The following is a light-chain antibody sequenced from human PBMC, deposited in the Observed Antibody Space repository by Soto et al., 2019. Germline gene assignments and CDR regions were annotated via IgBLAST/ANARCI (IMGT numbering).Light chain of an antibody. CDR1: TSNIGANY. CDR3: ASWDDRLTVVL. Sequence: QSVLTQPPSASETPGQRVTIFCSGSTSNIGANYVSWYQQVPGTAPKLLIFRNNQRPSGVPDRFSASKFDTSASLDISGLRSEDDSDYYCASWDDRLTVVLFGGGTKLSVL. V-gene: IGLV1-47*01. CDR2: RNN. J-gene: IGLJ2*01.